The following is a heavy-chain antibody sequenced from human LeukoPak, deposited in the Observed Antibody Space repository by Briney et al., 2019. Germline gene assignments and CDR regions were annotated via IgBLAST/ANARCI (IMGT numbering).Heavy chain of an antibody. D-gene: IGHD1-26*01. CDR1: GFTFDDYT. CDR2: ISWDGGST. V-gene: IGHV3-43*01. CDR3: AKVLIQGSWSHSMDV. Sequence: GGSLRLSCAASGFTFDDYTMHWVRQAPGKGLEWVSLISWDGGSTYYADSVKGRFTISRDNSKNSLYLQMNSLRTEDTALYYCAKVLIQGSWSHSMDVWGKGTTVTVSS. J-gene: IGHJ6*04.